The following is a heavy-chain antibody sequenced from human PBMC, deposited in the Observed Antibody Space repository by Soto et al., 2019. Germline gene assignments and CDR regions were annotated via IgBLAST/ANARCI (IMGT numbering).Heavy chain of an antibody. Sequence: ASVEVSCKXSGYTFTSYGISWVRQAPGQGLEWMGWISAYNGNTNYAQKLQGRVTMTTDTSTSTAYMELRSLRSDDTAVYYCAREVEWLLSQGAFDIWGQGTMVTV. D-gene: IGHD3-3*01. CDR2: ISAYNGNT. V-gene: IGHV1-18*01. CDR1: GYTFTSYG. J-gene: IGHJ3*02. CDR3: AREVEWLLSQGAFDI.